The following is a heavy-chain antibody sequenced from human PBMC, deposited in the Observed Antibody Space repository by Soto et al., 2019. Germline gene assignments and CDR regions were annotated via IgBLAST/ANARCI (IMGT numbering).Heavy chain of an antibody. D-gene: IGHD3-3*01. V-gene: IGHV3-33*01. CDR3: ARESYPDFWSSYYGAFDI. CDR2: IWYDGSNK. CDR1: GFTFSSYG. J-gene: IGHJ3*02. Sequence: GGSLRLSCAASGFTFSSYGMHWVRQAPGKGLEWVAVIWYDGSNKDYADSVKGRFTISRDNSKNTLYLQMNSLRAEDTAVYYCARESYPDFWSSYYGAFDIWGQGTMVTVSS.